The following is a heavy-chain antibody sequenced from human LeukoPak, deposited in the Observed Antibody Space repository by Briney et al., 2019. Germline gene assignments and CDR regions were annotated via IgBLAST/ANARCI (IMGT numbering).Heavy chain of an antibody. V-gene: IGHV1-18*01. Sequence: ASVTVSCKASGYIFTSYGIAWVRQARGQGLEWMGRISAYNGYASYPESLQGRVTMTTDTSTKTAYMELRSLRSDDTAVYYCARYRLSDSPINWFDPWGQGTLVTVSS. D-gene: IGHD3-16*02. CDR2: ISAYNGYA. J-gene: IGHJ5*02. CDR3: ARYRLSDSPINWFDP. CDR1: GYIFTSYG.